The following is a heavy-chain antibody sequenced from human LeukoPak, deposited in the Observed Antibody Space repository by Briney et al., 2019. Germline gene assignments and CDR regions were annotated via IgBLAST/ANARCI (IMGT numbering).Heavy chain of an antibody. Sequence: GSLRLSCEASGFTFSDYYMSWIRQAPGKGLEWVSYISSSGSTMYYADSVKGRFTISRDNAKNSLYLHMNSLRAEDTAVYYCASGVNSGDYMDVWGKGTTVTISS. D-gene: IGHD3-10*01. CDR2: ISSSGSTM. V-gene: IGHV3-11*01. CDR1: GFTFSDYY. J-gene: IGHJ6*03. CDR3: ASGVNSGDYMDV.